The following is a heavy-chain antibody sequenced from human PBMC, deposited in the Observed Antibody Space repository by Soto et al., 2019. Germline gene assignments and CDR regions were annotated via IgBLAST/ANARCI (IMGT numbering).Heavy chain of an antibody. CDR1: GFTFSSYA. CDR3: AKDAVAGDGVWLAHA. J-gene: IGHJ5*02. V-gene: IGHV3-23*01. D-gene: IGHD4-17*01. CDR2: LYGSGRGI. Sequence: EVQLLESGGGLVQPGGSLRLSCAASGFTFSSYAMIWIRQVPEKGLEWVSGLYGSGRGIHYADSVKGRFTISRDNSAYAVYLQMNNLRVDDTAVYYCAKDAVAGDGVWLAHAWGRGTAVTVSS.